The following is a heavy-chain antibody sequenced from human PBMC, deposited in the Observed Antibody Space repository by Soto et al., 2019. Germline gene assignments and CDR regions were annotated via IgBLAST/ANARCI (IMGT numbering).Heavy chain of an antibody. Sequence: EVQLLESGGGLVQPGGSLRLSCAASGFTFTTYAMSWVRQAPGKGLEWVSAISGSAGSRYYADSVKGRFTISRDNSKNTLYLQMNSLRAEDTAVYYCAKNWDTTFSSSSHWGQGTLVSVSS. D-gene: IGHD6-6*01. CDR2: ISGSAGSR. CDR3: AKNWDTTFSSSSH. CDR1: GFTFTTYA. V-gene: IGHV3-23*01. J-gene: IGHJ4*02.